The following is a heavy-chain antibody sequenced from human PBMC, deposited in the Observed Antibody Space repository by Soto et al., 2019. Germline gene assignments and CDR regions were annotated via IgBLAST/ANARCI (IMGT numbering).Heavy chain of an antibody. V-gene: IGHV3-74*01. CDR2: INSDGSST. D-gene: IGHD6-6*01. J-gene: IGHJ3*01. Sequence: GGSLRLSCAASGFTFSSYWMHWVRQAPGKGLVWVSRINSDGSSTSYADSVKGRFTISRDNAKNTLYLQMNSLRAEDTAVYYCARARYSSSFRPPPHAFALWAQGTMV. CDR1: GFTFSSYW. CDR3: ARARYSSSFRPPPHAFAL.